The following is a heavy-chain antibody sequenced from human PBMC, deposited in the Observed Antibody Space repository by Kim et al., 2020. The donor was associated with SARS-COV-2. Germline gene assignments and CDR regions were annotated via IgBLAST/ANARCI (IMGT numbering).Heavy chain of an antibody. CDR2: IRSKAYGGTT. Sequence: GGSLRLSCTASGFTFGDYAMSWFRQAPGKGLEWVGFIRSKAYGGTTEYAASVKGRFTISRDDSKSIAYLQMNSLKTEDTAVYYCTRGVVGFLEWLRLGSWYFDLWGRGTLVTVSS. D-gene: IGHD3-3*01. CDR1: GFTFGDYA. CDR3: TRGVVGFLEWLRLGSWYFDL. V-gene: IGHV3-49*03. J-gene: IGHJ2*01.